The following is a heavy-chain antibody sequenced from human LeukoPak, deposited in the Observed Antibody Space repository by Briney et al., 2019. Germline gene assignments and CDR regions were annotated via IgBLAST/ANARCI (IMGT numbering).Heavy chain of an antibody. CDR3: ARVTTVTTSFHFDY. CDR1: GGSISSSTYY. Sequence: SETLSLTCTVSGGSISSSTYYWGWIRQSPGKGLEWIGSIYYSGSTYYHPSLKSRVTISVDTSKNQFSLKLSSVTAADTAVYYCARVTTVTTSFHFDYWGQGTLVTVSS. CDR2: IYYSGST. V-gene: IGHV4-39*07. J-gene: IGHJ4*02. D-gene: IGHD4-17*01.